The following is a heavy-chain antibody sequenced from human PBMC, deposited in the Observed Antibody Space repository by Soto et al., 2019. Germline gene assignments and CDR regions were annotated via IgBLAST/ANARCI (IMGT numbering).Heavy chain of an antibody. J-gene: IGHJ4*02. V-gene: IGHV3-30*18. CDR3: AKNGRMTLVEVAKGCFDS. CDR2: ISYDGNAK. D-gene: IGHD2-15*01. CDR1: GFTFSVYG. Sequence: QVHLVESGGGVVQPGRSLRLSCAASGFTFSVYGVNWVRQAPGKGLEWVALISYDGNAKYYADYVRGRFTISRDNSKNTLFLQMNSLRVEDTALYYCAKNGRMTLVEVAKGCFDSWGQGTLVTVSS.